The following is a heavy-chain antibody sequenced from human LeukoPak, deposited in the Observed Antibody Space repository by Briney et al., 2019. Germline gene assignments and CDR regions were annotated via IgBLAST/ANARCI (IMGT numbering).Heavy chain of an antibody. V-gene: IGHV3-30*02. D-gene: IGHD3-22*01. Sequence: GGSLRLSCAASGFTFNTYGMHWVRQAPGRGLEWVAFIRYDGNDKYYADSVKGRFTISRDNSKNTLYLQMNSLRAEDTAVYYCAKGKNYYDSSTNMDVWGKGTTVTISS. CDR3: AKGKNYYDSSTNMDV. CDR2: IRYDGNDK. CDR1: GFTFNTYG. J-gene: IGHJ6*03.